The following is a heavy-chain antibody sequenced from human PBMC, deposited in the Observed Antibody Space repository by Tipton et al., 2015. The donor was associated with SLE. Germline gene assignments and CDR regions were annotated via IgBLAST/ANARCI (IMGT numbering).Heavy chain of an antibody. CDR3: ARDCSSSSCYPYAFDI. CDR1: GGSTSSHY. V-gene: IGHV4-59*11. D-gene: IGHD2-2*01. J-gene: IGHJ3*02. Sequence: TLSLTCTVSGGSTSSHYWSWIRQPPGKGLEWIGYVYHDGSTNYNPSLKSRVTILVDMSKNQFSLKLSSVTAADTAVYYCARDCSSSSCYPYAFDIWGQGTMVTVFS. CDR2: VYHDGST.